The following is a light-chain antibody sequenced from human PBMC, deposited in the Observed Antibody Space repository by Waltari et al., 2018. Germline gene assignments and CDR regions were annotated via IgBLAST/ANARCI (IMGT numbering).Light chain of an antibody. V-gene: IGKV1-33*01. CDR3: QQYDNLPIT. CDR2: DAS. CDR1: HDISNY. J-gene: IGKJ5*01. Sequence: DIQMTQSPSSLSASVGDRVTITCQASHDISNYLNWYQQKPGKAPKLLIYDASNLETGVPSRFGGSVSGTDFTFTISSLQPEDIATYYCQQYDNLPITFGQGTRLEIK.